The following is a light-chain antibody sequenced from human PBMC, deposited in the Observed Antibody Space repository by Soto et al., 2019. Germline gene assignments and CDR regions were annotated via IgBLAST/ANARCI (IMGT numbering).Light chain of an antibody. CDR1: SSDVGGYNY. Sequence: QSALTQPASVSGSPGQSITISCTGTSSDVGGYNYVSWYQQHPGKAPKLIIYEVSNRPSGVSHRFSGSKSGNTASLTISGLQAEDEADYYCCSSGGSPTYVFGTGTKLTVL. CDR3: CSSGGSPTYV. V-gene: IGLV2-14*01. CDR2: EVS. J-gene: IGLJ1*01.